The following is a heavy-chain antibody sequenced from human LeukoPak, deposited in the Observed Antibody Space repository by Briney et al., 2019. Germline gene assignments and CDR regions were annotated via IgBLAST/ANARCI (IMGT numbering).Heavy chain of an antibody. CDR2: IFYSGAT. CDR1: GGSISSSNYY. CDR3: ARGITYCGGDCYTYFDY. V-gene: IGHV4-39*06. J-gene: IGHJ4*02. D-gene: IGHD2-21*02. Sequence: PSETLSLTCTVSGGSISSSNYYSGWIRQPPGKGLEWIGNIFYSGATYYNPSLKSRVTISVDTFKNQFPLKLSSVTAADTAVYSCARGITYCGGDCYTYFDYWGQGTLVTVSS.